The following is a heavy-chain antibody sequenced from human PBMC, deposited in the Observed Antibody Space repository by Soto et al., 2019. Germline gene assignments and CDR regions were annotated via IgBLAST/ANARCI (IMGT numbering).Heavy chain of an antibody. CDR1: GGTFSSYA. V-gene: IGHV1-69*13. CDR3: AIPRGGNPGFDY. D-gene: IGHD2-15*01. J-gene: IGHJ4*02. Sequence: ASVKVSCKASGGTFSSYAISWVRQAPGQGLEWMGGIIPIFGTANYAQKFQGRVTITADESTSTAYMELSSLRSEDTAVYYCAIPRGGNPGFDYWGQGPLVTAST. CDR2: IIPIFGTA.